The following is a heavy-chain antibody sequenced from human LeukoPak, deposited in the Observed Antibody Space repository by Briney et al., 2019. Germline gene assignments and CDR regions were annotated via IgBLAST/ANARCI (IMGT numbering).Heavy chain of an antibody. CDR2: INHSGST. J-gene: IGHJ5*02. V-gene: IGHV4-34*01. CDR1: GGSFSGYY. Sequence: SETLSLTCAVYGGSFSGYYWSWIRQPPGKGLEWIGEINHSGSTNYNPSLKSRVTISVETSKNQFSLKLSSVTAADTAVYYCARGRTIVVSAHKNWFDPWGQGTLVTVSS. D-gene: IGHD3-22*01. CDR3: ARGRTIVVSAHKNWFDP.